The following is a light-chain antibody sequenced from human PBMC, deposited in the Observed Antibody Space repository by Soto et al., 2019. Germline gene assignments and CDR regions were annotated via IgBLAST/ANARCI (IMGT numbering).Light chain of an antibody. CDR3: QQYNNWPPSYT. CDR1: QSVRSN. J-gene: IGKJ2*01. CDR2: GAS. V-gene: IGKV3-15*01. Sequence: ETVMTHSPATLPVSPGEIATLSCGASQSVRSNLAWYQQKPGQAPRLLIYGASTRATGIPARFSGSGSGTEFTLTISSLQSEDFAVYYCQQYNNWPPSYTFGQGTDWRL.